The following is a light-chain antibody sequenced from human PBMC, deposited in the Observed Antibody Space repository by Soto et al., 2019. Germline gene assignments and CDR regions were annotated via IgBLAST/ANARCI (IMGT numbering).Light chain of an antibody. CDR2: EVS. V-gene: IGLV2-14*01. CDR1: SSDVGAYNY. J-gene: IGLJ2*01. CDR3: SSYTSSSTLVV. Sequence: QSALTQPASVSGSPGQSITISCTETSSDVGAYNYVSWYQQHPGKAPKLMIYEVSNRPSGVSNRFSGSKSGNTASLTISGLQAEDEADYYCSSYTSSSTLVVFGGGTKLTVL.